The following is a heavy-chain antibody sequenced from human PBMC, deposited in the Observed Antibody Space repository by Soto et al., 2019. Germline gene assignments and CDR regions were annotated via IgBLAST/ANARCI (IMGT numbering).Heavy chain of an antibody. CDR3: ARDPNTGTYHFNY. J-gene: IGHJ4*02. Sequence: ASGGGLVKPGGSLRLSCAASGFTFSSYTMNWVRQAPGKGLEWVSSITSSSSAIYYADSVRGRFTISRDNAKNSLYLQMNSLRAEDAAVYYCARDPNTGTYHFNYWGQGTLVTVSS. V-gene: IGHV3-21*01. CDR2: ITSSSSAI. CDR1: GFTFSSYT. D-gene: IGHD1-1*01.